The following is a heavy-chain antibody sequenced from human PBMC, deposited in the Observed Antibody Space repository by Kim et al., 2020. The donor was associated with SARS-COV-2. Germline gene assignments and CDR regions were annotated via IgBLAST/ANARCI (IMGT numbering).Heavy chain of an antibody. Sequence: SETLSLTCTVSGGSISSYYWSWIRQPPGKGLEWIGYIYYSGSTNYNPSLKSRVTISVDTSKNQFSLKLSSVTAADTAVYYCARAHYGSGGVEFDPWGQGTLVTVSS. CDR1: GGSISSYY. CDR2: IYYSGST. D-gene: IGHD3-10*01. CDR3: ARAHYGSGGVEFDP. V-gene: IGHV4-59*13. J-gene: IGHJ5*02.